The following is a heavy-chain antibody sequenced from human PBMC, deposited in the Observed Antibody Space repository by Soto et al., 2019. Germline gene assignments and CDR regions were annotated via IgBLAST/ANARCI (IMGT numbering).Heavy chain of an antibody. CDR3: ARSHSSSWSFYGMDV. Sequence: PSETLSLTCAVSGGSISSGGYSWSWIRQPPGKGLEWIGYIYYSGSTNYNPSLKSRVTISVDTSKNQFSLKLSSVTAADTAVYYCARSHSSSWSFYGMDVWGQGTTDTVSS. J-gene: IGHJ6*02. D-gene: IGHD6-13*01. V-gene: IGHV4-61*08. CDR2: IYYSGST. CDR1: GGSISSGGYS.